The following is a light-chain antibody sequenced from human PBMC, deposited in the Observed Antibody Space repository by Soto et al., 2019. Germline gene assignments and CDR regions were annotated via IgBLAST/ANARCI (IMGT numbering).Light chain of an antibody. J-gene: IGLJ3*02. CDR2: EVS. Sequence: QSALTQAASVSGSPGQSITISCTGTSSDVGSYVSWYQQHPGKAPKLMIYEVSKRPSGVSDRSSGSKSGNTASLTIAGLHPEDEADYYCCSYAGSGRWVFGGGTKLTVL. CDR1: SSDVGSY. CDR3: CSYAGSGRWV. V-gene: IGLV2-23*02.